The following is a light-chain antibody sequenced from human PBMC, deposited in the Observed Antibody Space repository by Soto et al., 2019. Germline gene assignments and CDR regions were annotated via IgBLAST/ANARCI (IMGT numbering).Light chain of an antibody. Sequence: QSALTQPASVSGSPGQSITISCTGTSSDVGSYNLVSWYQHHPGKAPKLMIYVVGKRPSGVSSRFSGSKSGNTASLTISGLQAEDEADYYCCSYAGSGTPYVFGTGTQLTV. CDR2: VVG. V-gene: IGLV2-23*02. CDR3: CSYAGSGTPYV. J-gene: IGLJ1*01. CDR1: SSDVGSYNL.